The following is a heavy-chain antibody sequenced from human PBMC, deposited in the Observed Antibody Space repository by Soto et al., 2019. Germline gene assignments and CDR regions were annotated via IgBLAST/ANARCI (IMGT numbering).Heavy chain of an antibody. J-gene: IGHJ4*02. CDR3: ARADCDFWQAFDY. CDR1: GGSVSSGSYY. D-gene: IGHD3-3*01. Sequence: PLETLSLTSTVSGGSVSSGSYYWIWIRQPPGKGLEWIGYIYYSGSTNYNTSLKSRVNISVDTTKNQFFLKLSSVIAAATAVHSCARADCDFWQAFDYRGQGSVVTGSS. CDR2: IYYSGST. V-gene: IGHV4-61*01.